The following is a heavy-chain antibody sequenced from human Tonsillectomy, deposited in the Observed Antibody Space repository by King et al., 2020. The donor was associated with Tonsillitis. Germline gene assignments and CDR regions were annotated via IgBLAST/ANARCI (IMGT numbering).Heavy chain of an antibody. D-gene: IGHD3-10*01. V-gene: IGHV3-30-3*01. CDR2: ISYDGSNK. Sequence: VQLVESGGGVVQPGRSLRLSCAASGFTFSSYAMHWVRQAPGKGLEWVAVISYDGSNKYYADSVKGRFTISRDNSKNTLYLQMNSLRAEDTAVYYCASEYRNLWFGESPGYFDYWGQGTLVTVSS. CDR1: GFTFSSYA. CDR3: ASEYRNLWFGESPGYFDY. J-gene: IGHJ4*02.